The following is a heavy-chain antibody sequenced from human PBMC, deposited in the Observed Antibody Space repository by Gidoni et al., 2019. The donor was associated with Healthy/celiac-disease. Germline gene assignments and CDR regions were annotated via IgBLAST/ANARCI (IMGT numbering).Heavy chain of an antibody. CDR1: GFPFSSYA. Sequence: QVQLVESGGGVVQPGRSLRLSCAASGFPFSSYAMQWVRQAPGKGLEWVAVISYDGSNKYYADSVKGRFTISRDNSKNTLYLQMNSLRAEDTAVYYCARAHSSGSGSYYFYYYYGMDVWGQGTTVTVSS. D-gene: IGHD3-10*01. CDR2: ISYDGSNK. J-gene: IGHJ6*02. V-gene: IGHV3-30-3*01. CDR3: ARAHSSGSGSYYFYYYYGMDV.